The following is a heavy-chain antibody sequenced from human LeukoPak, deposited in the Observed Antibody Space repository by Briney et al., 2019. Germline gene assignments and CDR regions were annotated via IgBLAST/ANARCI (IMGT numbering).Heavy chain of an antibody. J-gene: IGHJ4*02. V-gene: IGHV3-15*01. D-gene: IGHD1-26*01. CDR2: IKSKTDGGTT. CDR3: ASFPVGAIHPETDY. Sequence: GGSLRLSCAASGFIFSNAWMSWVRQAPGKGLEWVGRIKSKTDGGTTDYAAPVKGRFTISRDDSKNTLYLQMNSLRAEDTAVYYCASFPVGAIHPETDYWGQGTLVTVSS. CDR1: GFIFSNAW.